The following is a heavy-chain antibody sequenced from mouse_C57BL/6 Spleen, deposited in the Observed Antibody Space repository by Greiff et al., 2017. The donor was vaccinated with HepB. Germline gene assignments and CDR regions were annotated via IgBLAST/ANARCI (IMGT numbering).Heavy chain of an antibody. CDR2: INPSNGGT. Sequence: VQRVESGTELVKPGASVKLSCKASGYTFTSYWMHWVKQRPGQGLEWIGNINPSNGGTNYNEKFKSKATLTVDKSSSTAYMQLSSLTSEDSGVYYCARWLYYGSRFDYWGQGTTLTVSS. V-gene: IGHV1-53*01. D-gene: IGHD1-1*01. J-gene: IGHJ2*01. CDR3: ARWLYYGSRFDY. CDR1: GYTFTSYW.